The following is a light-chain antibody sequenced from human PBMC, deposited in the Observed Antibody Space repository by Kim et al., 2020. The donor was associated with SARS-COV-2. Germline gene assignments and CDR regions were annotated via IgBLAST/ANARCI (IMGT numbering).Light chain of an antibody. CDR2: AAS. J-gene: IGKJ4*01. CDR1: QAISNY. V-gene: IGKV1-17*03. CDR3: LQHNVYPLT. Sequence: ASGGDRGTIACRASQAISNYLAWFQQKPGKGPKLLIYAASSLQSGVPSRFSGSGSGTEFTLTISSLQPEDFATYFCLQHNVYPLTFGGGTKVEIK.